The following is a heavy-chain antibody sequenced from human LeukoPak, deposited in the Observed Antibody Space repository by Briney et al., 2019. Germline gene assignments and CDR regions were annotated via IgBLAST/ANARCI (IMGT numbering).Heavy chain of an antibody. D-gene: IGHD3-22*01. CDR3: AKVHYDGSGYYLYYFDY. V-gene: IGHV3-23*01. Sequence: PGGSLRLSCAASGFTFSSYAMSWVRQAPGKGLEWVSAISGSGGSTYYADSVKGRFTISRDNSKNTLYLQMNSLRAEDTAVYYCAKVHYDGSGYYLYYFDYWGQGTLVTVSS. J-gene: IGHJ4*02. CDR1: GFTFSSYA. CDR2: ISGSGGST.